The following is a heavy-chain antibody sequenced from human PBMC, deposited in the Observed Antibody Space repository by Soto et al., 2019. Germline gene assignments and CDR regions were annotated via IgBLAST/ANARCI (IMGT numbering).Heavy chain of an antibody. CDR3: AVRFPNRSFDY. Sequence: GASLQISCKGSGYSFTSYWIGWVRQMPGKGLEWMGIIYPGDSDTRYSPSFQGQVTISADKSISTAYLQWSSLKASDTAMYYCAVRFPNRSFDYWGQGTLVTVSS. CDR1: GYSFTSYW. CDR2: IYPGDSDT. D-gene: IGHD3-3*01. V-gene: IGHV5-51*01. J-gene: IGHJ4*02.